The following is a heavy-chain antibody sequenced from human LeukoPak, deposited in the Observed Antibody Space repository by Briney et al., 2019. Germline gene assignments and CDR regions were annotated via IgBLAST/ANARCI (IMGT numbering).Heavy chain of an antibody. D-gene: IGHD3-16*01. CDR1: GGTFSTYA. Sequence: SVKVSRKASGGTFSTYAINWVRQAPGQGLKWMGGIIPLFGTPNYAQKFQGRVTITADGSTSTAYMDLSSLGSEDTAVYYCARARRLGEFRDAFDIWGQGTVVTVSS. V-gene: IGHV1-69*13. J-gene: IGHJ3*02. CDR2: IIPLFGTP. CDR3: ARARRLGEFRDAFDI.